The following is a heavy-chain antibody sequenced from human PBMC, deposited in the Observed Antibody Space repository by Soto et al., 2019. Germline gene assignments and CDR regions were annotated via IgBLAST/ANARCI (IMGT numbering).Heavy chain of an antibody. J-gene: IGHJ5*02. CDR3: ASDGTYSSGWFSA. Sequence: QVQLVESGGGVVQPGRSLRLSCAASGFTFSNYGMHWVRQAPGKGLEWVAVIWYDGSNKYYADSVKGRFTISRDNSKKTLYLQMNSLRAEDTAVYYCASDGTYSSGWFSAWGQGTLVTVSS. CDR2: IWYDGSNK. V-gene: IGHV3-33*01. D-gene: IGHD6-19*01. CDR1: GFTFSNYG.